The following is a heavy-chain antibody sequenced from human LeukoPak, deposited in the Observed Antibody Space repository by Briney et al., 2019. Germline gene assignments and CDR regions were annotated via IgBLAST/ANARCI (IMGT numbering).Heavy chain of an antibody. CDR2: IFHSGST. Sequence: SETLSLTCTVSGYSISSGYYWGWIRQPPGKGLEWIGNIFHSGSTYYNPSLKSRVTISVDTSKNQFSLKLTSVTAADTAVYYCARVVSMTMIVVIPLYFDYWGQRTLVTVSS. CDR3: ARVVSMTMIVVIPLYFDY. CDR1: GYSISSGYY. J-gene: IGHJ4*02. V-gene: IGHV4-38-2*02. D-gene: IGHD3-22*01.